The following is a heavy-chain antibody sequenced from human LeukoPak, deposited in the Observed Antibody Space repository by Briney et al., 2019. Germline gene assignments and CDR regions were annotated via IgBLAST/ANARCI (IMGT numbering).Heavy chain of an antibody. J-gene: IGHJ4*02. CDR1: GFTFSSYA. CDR3: ARDPKFVVLRYFEFPDY. D-gene: IGHD3-9*01. V-gene: IGHV3-30*04. CDR2: ISYDGSNK. Sequence: GGSLRLSCAASGFTFSSYAMRWVRQAPGKGLEWVAVISYDGSNKYYADSVKGRFTISRDNSKNTLYLQMNSLRAEDTAVYYCARDPKFVVLRYFEFPDYWGQGTLVTVSS.